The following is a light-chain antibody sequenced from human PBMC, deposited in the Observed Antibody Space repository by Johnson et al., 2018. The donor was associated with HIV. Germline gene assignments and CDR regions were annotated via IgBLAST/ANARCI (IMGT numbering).Light chain of an antibody. CDR1: SSNIGNNY. CDR3: GTWDSSLSAGGYV. Sequence: QSILTQPPSVSAAPGQKVTISCSGSSSNIGNNYVSWYQQFPGTAPKLLIYDNNKRPSGIPDRFSGSNSGTSATLGITGLQTGDEADYFCGTWDSSLSAGGYVFGTGTKVTVL. V-gene: IGLV1-51*01. J-gene: IGLJ1*01. CDR2: DNN.